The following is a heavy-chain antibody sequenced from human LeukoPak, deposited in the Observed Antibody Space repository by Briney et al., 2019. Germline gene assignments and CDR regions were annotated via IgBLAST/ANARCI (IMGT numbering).Heavy chain of an antibody. CDR3: ARQWYQLLYPDY. V-gene: IGHV4-34*01. D-gene: IGHD2-2*02. Sequence: KTSETLSLTCAVYGGSFSGYYWSWIRQPPGKGREWIGEINHSGSTNYNPSLKSRVTISVDTSKNQFSLKLSSVTAADTAVYYCARQWYQLLYPDYWGQGTLVTVSS. CDR2: INHSGST. J-gene: IGHJ4*02. CDR1: GGSFSGYY.